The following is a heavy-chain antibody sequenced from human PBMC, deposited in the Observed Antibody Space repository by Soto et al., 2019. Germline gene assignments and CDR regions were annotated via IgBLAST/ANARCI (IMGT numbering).Heavy chain of an antibody. V-gene: IGHV1-69*04. CDR3: ARDGGGYCSSTSCYEY. D-gene: IGHD2-2*03. Sequence: SVKVSCKASGGTFSSYTISWVRQAPGQGLEWMGRIIPILGIANYAQKFQGRVTITADKSTSTAYMELSSLRSEDTAVYYCARDGGGYCSSTSCYEYWGQGTLVTVSS. CDR1: GGTFSSYT. CDR2: IIPILGIA. J-gene: IGHJ4*02.